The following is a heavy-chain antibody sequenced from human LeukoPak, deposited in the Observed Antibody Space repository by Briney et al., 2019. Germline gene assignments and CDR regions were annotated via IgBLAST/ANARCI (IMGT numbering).Heavy chain of an antibody. J-gene: IGHJ4*02. CDR1: GFTLSNAW. CDR2: IKSKTDGETT. D-gene: IGHD3-16*01. V-gene: IGHV3-15*01. Sequence: PGGSLRLSCAASGFTLSNAWMSWVRQAPGKGLEWVGRIKSKTDGETTDYAAPVKGRFTISRDDSKNTLYLQMNSLKTEDTAVYYCVTPRGLSLDYWGQGTLVTVSS. CDR3: VTPRGLSLDY.